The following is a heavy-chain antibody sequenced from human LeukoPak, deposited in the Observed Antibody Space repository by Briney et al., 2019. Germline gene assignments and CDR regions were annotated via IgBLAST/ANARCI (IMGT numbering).Heavy chain of an antibody. CDR2: ISSSSSYI. D-gene: IGHD6-19*01. Sequence: GESLKISCAASGFTFSSYSMNWVRQAPGKGLEWVSSISSSSSYIYYADSVKGRFTISRDNAKNSLYLQMNSLRAEDTAVYYCARPLLTDSSGWYCNWFDPWGQGTLVTVSS. CDR1: GFTFSSYS. J-gene: IGHJ5*02. V-gene: IGHV3-21*01. CDR3: ARPLLTDSSGWYCNWFDP.